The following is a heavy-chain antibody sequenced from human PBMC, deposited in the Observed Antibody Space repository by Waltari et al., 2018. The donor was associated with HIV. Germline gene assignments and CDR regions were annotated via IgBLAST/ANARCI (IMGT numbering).Heavy chain of an antibody. Sequence: EVQLVESGGGLVQPGGSLRLSCAASGFTFSSYGMHWVRQAPGKGLVWVSRIKSDGTSTSYADSVKGQFTISRDNTKNTLYLQMNSLRAEDTAVYYCARGRYYYDSSGFFDYWGQGTLVTVSS. D-gene: IGHD3-22*01. V-gene: IGHV3-74*01. J-gene: IGHJ4*02. CDR3: ARGRYYYDSSGFFDY. CDR1: GFTFSSYG. CDR2: IKSDGTST.